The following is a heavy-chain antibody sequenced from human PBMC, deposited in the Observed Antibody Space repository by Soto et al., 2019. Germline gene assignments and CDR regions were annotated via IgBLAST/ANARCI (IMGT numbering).Heavy chain of an antibody. Sequence: ASVKVSCKASGYTFIDYYIHWVRQAPGQGLEWMGWINPKSGGTDYAQKFQGRVTMTRDTSISTAYMELGRLRSDDTAVYYCARDLGGVGDYWRQGTLVTVSS. CDR1: GYTFIDYY. CDR3: ARDLGGVGDY. J-gene: IGHJ4*02. D-gene: IGHD1-26*01. V-gene: IGHV1-2*02. CDR2: INPKSGGT.